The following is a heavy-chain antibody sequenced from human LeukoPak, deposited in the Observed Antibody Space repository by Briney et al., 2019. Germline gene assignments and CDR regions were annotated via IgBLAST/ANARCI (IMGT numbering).Heavy chain of an antibody. V-gene: IGHV3-30*02. J-gene: IGHJ4*02. CDR2: IRYDGSNK. Sequence: AASGFTFSSXGXXWVRXAPGKXXXXXPFIRYDGSNKYYADSVKGRFTISRDNSKTTLYLQMNSLRAEDTAVYYCAKALVGATTYFDYWGQGTLVTVSS. CDR3: AKALVGATTYFDY. D-gene: IGHD1-26*01. CDR1: GFTFSSXG.